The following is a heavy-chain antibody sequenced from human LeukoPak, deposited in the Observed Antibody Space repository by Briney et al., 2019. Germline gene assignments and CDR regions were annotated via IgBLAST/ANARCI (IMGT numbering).Heavy chain of an antibody. CDR2: IYWDDDK. CDR1: GFSLRTSGVA. D-gene: IGHD6-13*01. Sequence: SCPALVKPTQTLTLTCTFSGFSLRTSGVAVGWIRQSPRKALEWLAVIYWDDDKRYSPSLRSRLTITKDTSKNQVVLTMTNMDPVDTATYYCAYRGEAALGSYSFDYWGQGTLVTVSS. CDR3: AYRGEAALGSYSFDY. V-gene: IGHV2-5*02. J-gene: IGHJ4*02.